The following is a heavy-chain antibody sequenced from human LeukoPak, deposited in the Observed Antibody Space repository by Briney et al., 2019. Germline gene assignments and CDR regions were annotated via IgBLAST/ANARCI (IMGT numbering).Heavy chain of an antibody. Sequence: ASVKVSCKASGGTFSSYATSWVRQAPGQGLEWMGGIIPIFGTANYAQKFQGRVTITADESTSTAYMELSSLRSEDTAVYYCARGPSITMVRGGQWYYYMDVWGKGTTVTISS. CDR2: IIPIFGTA. D-gene: IGHD3-10*01. J-gene: IGHJ6*03. CDR3: ARGPSITMVRGGQWYYYMDV. CDR1: GGTFSSYA. V-gene: IGHV1-69*13.